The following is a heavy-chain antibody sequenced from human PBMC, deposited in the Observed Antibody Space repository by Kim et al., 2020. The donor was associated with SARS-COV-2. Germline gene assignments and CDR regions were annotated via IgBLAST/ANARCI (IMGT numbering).Heavy chain of an antibody. V-gene: IGHV4-59*01. Sequence: SETLSLTCTVSGGSISSYYWSWIRQPPGKGLEWIAYISYSGSTNYSPSLKGRITISVDTSKNKFSLKLNSVAAADTAVYYCAGERRSGTYCCFDYWGQGTVVTVSS. CDR3: AGERRSGTYCCFDY. D-gene: IGHD3-10*01. CDR2: ISYSGST. J-gene: IGHJ4*02. CDR1: GGSISSYY.